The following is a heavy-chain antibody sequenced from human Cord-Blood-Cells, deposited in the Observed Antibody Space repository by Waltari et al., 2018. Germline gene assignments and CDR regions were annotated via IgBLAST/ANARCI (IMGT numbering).Heavy chain of an antibody. CDR2: INPTSGGT. V-gene: IGHV1-2*06. D-gene: IGHD3-3*01. Sequence: QVQLVQSGAEVNKPGASVKVSCKASGYTFTGYYLHWVRQAPGHGLEWMGRINPTSGGTNYAQKFQGRVTMTRDTSSLTAYMGLRRMRADDTAVYYCARALGVVDHDAFDIWGQGTMVTVSS. CDR1: GYTFTGYY. J-gene: IGHJ3*02. CDR3: ARALGVVDHDAFDI.